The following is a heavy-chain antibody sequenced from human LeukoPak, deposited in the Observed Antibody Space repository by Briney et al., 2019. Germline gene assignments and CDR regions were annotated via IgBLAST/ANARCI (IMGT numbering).Heavy chain of an antibody. V-gene: IGHV1-69*04. Sequence: SVKVSCKASGGTFSSYAISWVRQAPGQGLEWMGRIIPILGIANYAQKFQGRVTITADKSTSTAYMELSSLRSEDTAVYYCAGAERVVAARVKYYYGMDVWGQGTTVTVSS. J-gene: IGHJ6*02. D-gene: IGHD2-15*01. CDR1: GGTFSSYA. CDR3: AGAERVVAARVKYYYGMDV. CDR2: IIPILGIA.